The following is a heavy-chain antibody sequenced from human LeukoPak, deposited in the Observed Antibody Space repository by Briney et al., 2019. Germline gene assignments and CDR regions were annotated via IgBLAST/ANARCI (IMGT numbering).Heavy chain of an antibody. CDR3: ARGLYANWFDP. D-gene: IGHD3-16*01. Sequence: GSLRLSCAASGFTLTSYWMHWVRQAPAKGLVWVSRINSDETATTYADSVKGRFTISRANAKNTLYLQMNSLRAEDTAVYYCARGLYANWFDPWGQGTLVTVSS. V-gene: IGHV3-74*01. CDR2: INSDETAT. J-gene: IGHJ5*02. CDR1: GFTLTSYW.